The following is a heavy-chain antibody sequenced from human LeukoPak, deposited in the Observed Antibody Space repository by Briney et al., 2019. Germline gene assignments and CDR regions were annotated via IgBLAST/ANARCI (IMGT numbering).Heavy chain of an antibody. J-gene: IGHJ5*02. D-gene: IGHD1-1*01. V-gene: IGHV3-72*01. CDR1: AFTFTDHY. CDR3: SMSYAPGNDGYFDL. CDR2: NRNRNKSHTT. Sequence: GGSPRLSCSTSAFTFTDHYMDWVRQAPGEGLDWVARNRNRNKSHTTACASSVKGKFTIYRDDSMISLFLPMSRLRSDDTAIYYWSMSYAPGNDGYFDLWGQGTLVTVSS.